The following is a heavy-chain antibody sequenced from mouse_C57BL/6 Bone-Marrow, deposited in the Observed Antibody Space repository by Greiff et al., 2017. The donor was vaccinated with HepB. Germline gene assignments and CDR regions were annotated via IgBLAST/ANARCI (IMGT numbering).Heavy chain of an antibody. D-gene: IGHD1-1*01. CDR1: GFNIKDDY. V-gene: IGHV14-4*01. J-gene: IGHJ1*03. Sequence: EVKLMESGAELVRPGASVKLSCTASGFNIKDDYMHWVKQRPEQGLEWIGWIDPENGDTEYASKFQGKATITADTSSNTAYLQLSSLTSEDTAVYYCTTRAITTVVAPYWYFDVWGTGTTVTVSS. CDR2: IDPENGDT. CDR3: TTRAITTVVAPYWYFDV.